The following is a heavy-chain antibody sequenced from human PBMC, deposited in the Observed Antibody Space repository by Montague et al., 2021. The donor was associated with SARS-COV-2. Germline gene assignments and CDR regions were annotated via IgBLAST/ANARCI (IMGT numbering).Heavy chain of an antibody. CDR2: FYTSGST. J-gene: IGHJ4*02. D-gene: IGHD1-14*01. CDR3: ARVGGNHYRYFDY. V-gene: IGHV4-61*02. CDR1: GDSVSSEIYY. Sequence: TLSLTCTVSGDSVSSEIYYWSWLRQPAGKGLEWIGRFYTSGSTNYNPSLRSRVTISVDKSKNYFSLRLSSVTAADTAVYYCARVGGNHYRYFDYWGQGTLVTVSS.